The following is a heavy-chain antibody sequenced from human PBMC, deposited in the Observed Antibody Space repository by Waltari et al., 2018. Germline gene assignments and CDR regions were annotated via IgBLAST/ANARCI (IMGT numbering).Heavy chain of an antibody. CDR2: YYPGDSDT. D-gene: IGHD3-10*01. CDR1: GYSFTSYW. J-gene: IGHJ4*02. CDR3: ARQVSGHSYYYGSGSHLYYFDY. V-gene: IGHV5-51*01. Sequence: EVQLVQSGAEGKKPGQSLKISCKGSGYSFTSYWIGCVRQMPGKGLEWMGIYYPGDSDTRYSPSFQGQVTISADKSISTAYLQWSSLKASDTAMYYCARQVSGHSYYYGSGSHLYYFDYWGQGTLVTVSS.